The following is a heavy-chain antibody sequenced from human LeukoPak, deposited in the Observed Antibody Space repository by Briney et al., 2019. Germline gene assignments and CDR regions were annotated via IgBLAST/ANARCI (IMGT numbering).Heavy chain of an antibody. CDR1: GGTFSSYA. Sequence: SVKVPCKASGGTFSSYAISWVRQAPGQGLEWMGRIIPILGIANYAQKFQGRVTITADKSTSTAYMELSSLRSEDTAVYYCASPEVLRYFDWLSLPGGYYYGMDVWGQGTTVTVSS. CDR2: IIPILGIA. CDR3: ASPEVLRYFDWLSLPGGYYYGMDV. V-gene: IGHV1-69*04. D-gene: IGHD3-9*01. J-gene: IGHJ6*02.